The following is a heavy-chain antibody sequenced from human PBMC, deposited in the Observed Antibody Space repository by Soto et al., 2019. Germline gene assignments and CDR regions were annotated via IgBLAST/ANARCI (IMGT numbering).Heavy chain of an antibody. J-gene: IGHJ3*02. CDR2: IYYSGST. V-gene: IGHV4-31*03. Sequence: PSETLSLTCTVSGGSMISGGYYWSWIRQHPGKGLEWIGYIYYSGSTYYNPSLKSRVTISVDTSKNQFSLKLSSVTAADTAVYYCARGPAGGYIDDFDSWGQGTLVTASS. CDR1: GGSMISGGYY. D-gene: IGHD5-18*01. CDR3: ARGPAGGYIDDFDS.